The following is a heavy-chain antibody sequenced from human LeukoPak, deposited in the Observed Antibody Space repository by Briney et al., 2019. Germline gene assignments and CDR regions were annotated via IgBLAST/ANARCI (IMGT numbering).Heavy chain of an antibody. CDR3: ARHVLNWELLDY. V-gene: IGHV4-34*01. CDR1: GGSFSGYY. D-gene: IGHD1-26*01. J-gene: IGHJ4*02. Sequence: SETLSLTCAVYGGSFSGYYWSWIRQPPGKGLEWIGEINHSGSTNYNPSLKSRVTISVDTSKNQFSLKLSSVTAADTAVYYCARHVLNWELLDYWGQGTLVTVSS. CDR2: INHSGST.